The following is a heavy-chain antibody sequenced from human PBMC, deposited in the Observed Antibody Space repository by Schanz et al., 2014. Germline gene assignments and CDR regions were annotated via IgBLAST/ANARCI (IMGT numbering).Heavy chain of an antibody. D-gene: IGHD1-1*01. CDR1: GFTVSSNY. Sequence: EVQLVESGGGLVQPGGSLRLSCAASGFTVSSNYMSWVRQAPGKGLEWVSVIYSGGSTYYADSVMGRFTISRDNSKNTLYLQMNSLRAEDTAVYYCARGDDLEYFQHWGQGTLVTVSS. CDR2: IYSGGST. V-gene: IGHV3-66*01. CDR3: ARGDDLEYFQH. J-gene: IGHJ1*01.